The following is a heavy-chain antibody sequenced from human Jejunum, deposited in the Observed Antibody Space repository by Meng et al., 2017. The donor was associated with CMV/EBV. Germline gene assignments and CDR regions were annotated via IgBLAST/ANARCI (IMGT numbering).Heavy chain of an antibody. CDR3: VKGGYIGSHYFDS. Sequence: AAGFRFSNDGMHVVRQAPGKGLEWVAVGWYDGGNKEYANSVKGRFTISRDNSKNTLNLQMNGLIVDDTAVYYCVKGGYIGSHYFDSWGQGTLVTVSS. V-gene: IGHV3-33*06. J-gene: IGHJ4*02. D-gene: IGHD1-26*01. CDR1: GFRFSNDG. CDR2: GWYDGGNK.